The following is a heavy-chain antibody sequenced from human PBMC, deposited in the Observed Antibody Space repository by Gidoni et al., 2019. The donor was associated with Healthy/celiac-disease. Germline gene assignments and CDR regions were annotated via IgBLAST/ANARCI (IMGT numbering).Heavy chain of an antibody. V-gene: IGHV4-34*01. CDR2: INHSGST. CDR1: GESLRGYC. D-gene: IGHD2-2*01. Sequence: QVQLQQWGAGLLKPSETLSLTCAVYGESLRGYCLRWIRQPPGKGLEWIGEINHSGSTNYNPSLKSRVTISVDTSKNQFSLKLSSVTAADTAVYYGARGVTLGYCSSTSCPVDAFDIWGQGTRVTVSS. J-gene: IGHJ3*02. CDR3: ARGVTLGYCSSTSCPVDAFDI.